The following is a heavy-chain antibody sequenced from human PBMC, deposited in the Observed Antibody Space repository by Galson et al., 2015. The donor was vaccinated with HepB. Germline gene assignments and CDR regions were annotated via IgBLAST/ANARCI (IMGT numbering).Heavy chain of an antibody. J-gene: IGHJ3*02. Sequence: SLRLSCAASAFTFSDCALHWVRQAPGKGLEWVAFISKDGSHNYYADPVKGRFTISRDNSENTLYLQMNSLRGEDTAVYYCARSTFVPGTDYDSFDIWGQGTMVTVSS. D-gene: IGHD3/OR15-3a*01. CDR2: ISKDGSHN. CDR1: AFTFSDCA. CDR3: ARSTFVPGTDYDSFDI. V-gene: IGHV3-30*04.